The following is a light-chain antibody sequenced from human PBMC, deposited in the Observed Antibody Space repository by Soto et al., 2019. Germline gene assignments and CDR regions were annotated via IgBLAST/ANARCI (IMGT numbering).Light chain of an antibody. CDR3: QQYDNLPLT. J-gene: IGKJ4*01. CDR2: DAS. Sequence: DIQMTPSPSSLSASVGDRVTITCQASQDISNYLNWYQQKPGKAPKLLIYDASNLETRVPSRFSGSGSGTDFTFTISSLQPEDIATYYCQQYDNLPLTFGGGTKVEIK. V-gene: IGKV1-33*01. CDR1: QDISNY.